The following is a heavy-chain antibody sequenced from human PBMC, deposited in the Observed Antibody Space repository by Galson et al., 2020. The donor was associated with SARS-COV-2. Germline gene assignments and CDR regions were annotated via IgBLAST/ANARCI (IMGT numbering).Heavy chain of an antibody. V-gene: IGHV4-4*02. CDR3: ARDPRAYDNALLYYGVDV. CDR1: GVSITSNNW. J-gene: IGHJ6*02. D-gene: IGHD3-16*01. Sequence: SETLSLTCAASGVSITSNNWWIWVRQTPGRGLEWIGEIHHGRSPNYNPSLRSRVTISIDTSKNQFSLRLNSVTAADTAVYFWARDPRAYDNALLYYGVDVWGQGTSVTVTS. CDR2: IHHGRSP.